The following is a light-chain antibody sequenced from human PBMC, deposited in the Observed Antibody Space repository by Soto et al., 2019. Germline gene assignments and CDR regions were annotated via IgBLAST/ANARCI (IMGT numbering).Light chain of an antibody. Sequence: AIRMTQSPSSLSASTGDRVTITCRASQGISSYLAWYQQKPGKAPKLLIYAASTRPSGVPSRFSGSGSGTDFTLTISCLQSEDFASYYCQRYYSYPPFTFGGGTKVEIK. J-gene: IGKJ4*01. V-gene: IGKV1-8*01. CDR2: AAS. CDR3: QRYYSYPPFT. CDR1: QGISSY.